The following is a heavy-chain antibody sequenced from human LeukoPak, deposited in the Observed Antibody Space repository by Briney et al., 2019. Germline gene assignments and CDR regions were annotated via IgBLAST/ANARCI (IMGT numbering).Heavy chain of an antibody. V-gene: IGHV3-48*03. CDR3: ARGFTSGSSNLDY. J-gene: IGHJ4*02. CDR1: GFTFSSYE. Sequence: HAGGSLRLSCAASGFTFSSYEMNWVRQAPGKGLEWVSYISSSGDTIYYADSMKGRSTISRDNAKNSLYLQMNSLRAEDTAVYYCARGFTSGSSNLDYWGQGTLVTVSS. D-gene: IGHD1-26*01. CDR2: ISSSGDTI.